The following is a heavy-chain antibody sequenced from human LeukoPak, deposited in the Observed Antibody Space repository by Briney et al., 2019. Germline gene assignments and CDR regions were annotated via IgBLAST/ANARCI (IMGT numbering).Heavy chain of an antibody. D-gene: IGHD3-10*01. CDR2: IKQDGSEK. J-gene: IGHJ4*02. CDR3: ARWSMVRGVIITHLFDY. CDR1: GFTFSSYW. Sequence: GGSLRLSCAASGFTFSSYWMSWVRQAPGKGLEWVANIKQDGSEKYYVDSVKGRFTISRDNAENSLYLQMNSLRAEDTAVYYCARWSMVRGVIITHLFDYWGQGTLVTVSS. V-gene: IGHV3-7*03.